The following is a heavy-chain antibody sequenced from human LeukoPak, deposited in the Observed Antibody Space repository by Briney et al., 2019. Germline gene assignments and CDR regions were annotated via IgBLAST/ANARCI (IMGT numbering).Heavy chain of an antibody. Sequence: GGSLRLSCAASGLTFSNYAMSWVRQAPGKGLEWVSAISGGGANTYYADSVKGRFTISRDNAKNSLYLQMNSLRAEDTAVYYCARDGHYDILTGYFQDWGQGTLVTVSS. CDR2: ISGGGANT. D-gene: IGHD3-9*01. V-gene: IGHV3-23*01. J-gene: IGHJ1*01. CDR1: GLTFSNYA. CDR3: ARDGHYDILTGYFQD.